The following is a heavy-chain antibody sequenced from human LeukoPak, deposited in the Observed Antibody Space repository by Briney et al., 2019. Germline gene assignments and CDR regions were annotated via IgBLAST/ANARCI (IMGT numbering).Heavy chain of an antibody. Sequence: SVKVSCKASGGTFSSYAISWVRQAPGQGLEWMGGIIPTFGTANYAQKFQGRVTITADESTSTAYMELSSLRSEDTAVYYCAREPCGGDCFAAFDIWGQGTMVTVSS. CDR1: GGTFSSYA. J-gene: IGHJ3*02. V-gene: IGHV1-69*13. CDR3: AREPCGGDCFAAFDI. CDR2: IIPTFGTA. D-gene: IGHD2-21*02.